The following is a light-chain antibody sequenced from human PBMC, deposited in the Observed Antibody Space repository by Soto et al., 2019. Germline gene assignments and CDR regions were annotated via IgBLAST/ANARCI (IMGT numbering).Light chain of an antibody. J-gene: IGLJ2*01. V-gene: IGLV1-40*01. CDR2: GNS. CDR3: QSYDSSLSGHVV. Sequence: VVTQPPSVSGAPGQRVTISCTGSSSNIGAGYDVHWYQQLPGTAPKLLIYGNSNRPSGVPDRFSGSKSGTSASLAITGLQAEDEADYYCQSYDSSLSGHVVFGGGTKLTVL. CDR1: SSNIGAGYD.